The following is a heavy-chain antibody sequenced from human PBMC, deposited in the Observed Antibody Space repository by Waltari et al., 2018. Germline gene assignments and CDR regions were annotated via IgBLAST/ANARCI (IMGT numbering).Heavy chain of an antibody. Sequence: QVQLQESGPGLVKPSQTLSLTCTVSGGSISSGSYYWSWIRQPAGKGLEWIGRIYTSGSTNYNPPLKSRVTISVDTSKNQFSRKLSSVTAADTAVYYCAREMVTYDSRGALRDYWGQGTLVTVSS. J-gene: IGHJ4*02. CDR2: IYTSGST. CDR1: GGSISSGSYY. D-gene: IGHD5-18*01. V-gene: IGHV4-61*02. CDR3: AREMVTYDSRGALRDY.